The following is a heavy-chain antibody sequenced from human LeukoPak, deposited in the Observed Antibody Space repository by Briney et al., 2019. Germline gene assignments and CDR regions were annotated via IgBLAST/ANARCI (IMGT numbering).Heavy chain of an antibody. CDR1: GFTFSSYA. D-gene: IGHD3-9*01. J-gene: IGHJ6*02. CDR3: AREGYYDILTGYSNYGMDV. Sequence: GGSLRLSCAASGFTFSSYAMSWVRQAPGKGLEWVSVIYSGGSTYYADSVKGRFTISRDNSKNTLYPQMNSLRAEDTAVYYCAREGYYDILTGYSNYGMDVWGQGTTVTVSS. V-gene: IGHV3-66*01. CDR2: IYSGGST.